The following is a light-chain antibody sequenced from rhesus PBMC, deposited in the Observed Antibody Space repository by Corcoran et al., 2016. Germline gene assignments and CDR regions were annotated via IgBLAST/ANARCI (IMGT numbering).Light chain of an antibody. Sequence: DIVMTQTPLSLPVTLGEPASISCRSSQSLLSSNGYNYLNWYLQKPGQSTQLLIFSGSTRASGVPDRVSGRGSGTDFTLKIIRVEAEDVGVYYCMQALQTPYSFGQGTKVEIK. CDR1: QSLLSSNGYNY. CDR3: MQALQTPYS. V-gene: IGKV2-60*01. J-gene: IGKJ2*01. CDR2: SGS.